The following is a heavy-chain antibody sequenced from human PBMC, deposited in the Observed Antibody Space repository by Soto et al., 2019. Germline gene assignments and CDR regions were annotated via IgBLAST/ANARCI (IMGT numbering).Heavy chain of an antibody. Sequence: ASVKVSCKASGYTFTSYDINWVRQATGQGLEWMGWMNPNSGNTGYAQNFQGRDTMTEDTSTDTVYMELSSLRSEDTALYFCTTYHGDYNFDHWGQGTLVTVSS. J-gene: IGHJ5*02. CDR2: MNPNSGNT. CDR3: TTYHGDYNFDH. V-gene: IGHV1-8*01. CDR1: GYTFTSYD. D-gene: IGHD4-17*01.